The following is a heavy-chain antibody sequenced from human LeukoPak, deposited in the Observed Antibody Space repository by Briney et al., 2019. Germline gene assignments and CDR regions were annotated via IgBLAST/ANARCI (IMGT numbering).Heavy chain of an antibody. CDR1: GYTFTSYG. Sequence: ASVKVSCKASGYTFTSYGISWVRQAPGQGLEWMGWISAYNGNTNYAQKLQGRVTMTTDTSTSTAYMELRSLRSDDTAVYYCARDYGSSRYYWSRNWSPDGLFDYWGQGTLVTVSS. J-gene: IGHJ4*02. D-gene: IGHD3-22*01. V-gene: IGHV1-18*01. CDR2: ISAYNGNT. CDR3: ARDYGSSRYYWSRNWSPDGLFDY.